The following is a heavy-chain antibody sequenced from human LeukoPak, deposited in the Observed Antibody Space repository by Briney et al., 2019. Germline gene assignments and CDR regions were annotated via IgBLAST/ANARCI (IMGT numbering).Heavy chain of an antibody. V-gene: IGHV1-46*01. CDR2: INPSGGST. CDR1: GYTFTSYY. Sequence: ASVKVSCKASGYTFTSYYMHWVRQAPGQGLEWMGIINPSGGSTSYAQKFQGRVTITADKSTSTAYMELSSLRSEDTAVYYCATVRGYSGSYAFDIWGQGTMVTVSS. CDR3: ATVRGYSGSYAFDI. D-gene: IGHD5-12*01. J-gene: IGHJ3*02.